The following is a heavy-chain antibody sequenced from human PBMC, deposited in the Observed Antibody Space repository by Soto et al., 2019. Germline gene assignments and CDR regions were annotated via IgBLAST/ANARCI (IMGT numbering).Heavy chain of an antibody. D-gene: IGHD3-3*02. CDR1: GGSLSGSY. V-gene: IGHV4-59*01. J-gene: IGHJ4*02. CDR2: ISYTGST. CDR3: ATGGGWLHNSYIRGLYFDY. Sequence: ETLSLTCTVSGGSLSGSYCSWIRKSPGKSLEWIASISYTGSTTHNPSLKSRVTLSVDTSKNQFSLSLTSVTPADTAAYYCATGGGWLHNSYIRGLYFDYWGQGVLVTVSS.